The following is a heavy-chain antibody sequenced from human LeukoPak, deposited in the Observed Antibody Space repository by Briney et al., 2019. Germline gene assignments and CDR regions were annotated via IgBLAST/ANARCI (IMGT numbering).Heavy chain of an antibody. CDR1: GYTFTGYY. J-gene: IGHJ5*02. V-gene: IGHV1-2*02. D-gene: IGHD2-2*01. Sequence: ASVKVSCKASGYTFTGYYLHWVRQAPGQGLEWMGWINPNSGGTTYAQTFQGRVTMTRDTSIGTAYMELSRLRSDDTAVYYCAREVVVAALRPRRQRNWFDPWGQGTLVTVSS. CDR2: INPNSGGT. CDR3: AREVVVAALRPRRQRNWFDP.